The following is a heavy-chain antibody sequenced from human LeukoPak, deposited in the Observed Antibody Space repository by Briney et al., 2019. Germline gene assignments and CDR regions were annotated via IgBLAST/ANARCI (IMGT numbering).Heavy chain of an antibody. V-gene: IGHV4-59*12. D-gene: IGHD3-16*01. Sequence: PSETLSLTCTVSGGSISSYYWSWIRQPPGKGLEWIGYIYYSGSTNYNPSLKSRVTISVDTSKNQFTLKLSSVTAADTAVYYCARDGGPEVPMGYYYMDVWGKGTTVTVSS. CDR2: IYYSGST. CDR3: ARDGGPEVPMGYYYMDV. CDR1: GGSISSYY. J-gene: IGHJ6*03.